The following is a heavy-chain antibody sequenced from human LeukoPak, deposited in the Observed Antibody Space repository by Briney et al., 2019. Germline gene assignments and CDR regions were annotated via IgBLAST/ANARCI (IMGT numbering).Heavy chain of an antibody. V-gene: IGHV1-2*02. J-gene: IGHJ6*03. CDR2: INPNSGGT. Sequence: GASVKVSCKASGYTFTGYYMHWVRQAPGQGLEGMGWINPNSGGTNYAQKFQGRGTMTRDTSISTAYMELSRLRSDDTAVYYCASHHYDFWSGYENYMDVWGKGTTVTVSS. CDR1: GYTFTGYY. CDR3: ASHHYDFWSGYENYMDV. D-gene: IGHD3-3*01.